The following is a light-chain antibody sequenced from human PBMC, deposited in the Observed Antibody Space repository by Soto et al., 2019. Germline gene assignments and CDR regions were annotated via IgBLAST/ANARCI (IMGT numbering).Light chain of an antibody. J-gene: IGLJ2*01. V-gene: IGLV1-51*01. CDR2: DNN. CDR3: GTRDDSMSPGV. Sequence: QSVLTQPPSVSAAPGQRVTISCSGSSSNIGRNYVSWYQQLPGTAPKLLIYDNNKRPSGIPDRFSGSKSGTSATLGITGLQTGDEADYYCGTRDDSMSPGVFGGGTKLTVL. CDR1: SSNIGRNY.